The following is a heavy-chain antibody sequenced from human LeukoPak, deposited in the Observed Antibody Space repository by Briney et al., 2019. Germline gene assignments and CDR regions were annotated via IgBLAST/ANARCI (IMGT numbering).Heavy chain of an antibody. V-gene: IGHV4-31*01. CDR2: IYYSGST. J-gene: IGHJ6*02. CDR1: GGSIRSGDYS. Sequence: SETLSLTCTVSGGSIRSGDYSWNWIRQHPGTGLEWIGYIYYSGSTYYNPSLTSQVTMSVDTSKNQFSLKLSSVTAADTAIYYCARDHTETSSLNFRNYYYYGMDIWGQGTTVIVSS. D-gene: IGHD4-4*01. CDR3: ARDHTETSSLNFRNYYYYGMDI.